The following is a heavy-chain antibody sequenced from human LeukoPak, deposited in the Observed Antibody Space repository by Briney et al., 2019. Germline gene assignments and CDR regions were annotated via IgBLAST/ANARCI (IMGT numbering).Heavy chain of an antibody. V-gene: IGHV4-61*01. J-gene: IGHJ5*02. CDR2: IYYSGST. CDR1: SGSISSGSYY. CDR3: ARGYYDSSGYYLVDP. D-gene: IGHD3-22*01. Sequence: SQTLSLTCTVSSGSISSGSYYWSWIRQPPGRGLEWIGYIYYSGSTNYNPSLKSRVTISVDTSKNQFSLKLSSVTAADTAVYYCARGYYDSSGYYLVDPWGQGTLVTVSS.